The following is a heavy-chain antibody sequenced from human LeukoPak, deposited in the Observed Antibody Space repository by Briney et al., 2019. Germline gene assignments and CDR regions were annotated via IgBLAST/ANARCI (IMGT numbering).Heavy chain of an antibody. CDR2: INPSGGST. V-gene: IGHV1-46*01. J-gene: IGHJ4*02. CDR1: GYTFTSYY. Sequence: ASVKVSCKASGYTFTSYYMHWVRQAPGQGLEWMGIINPSGGSTSYAQKFQGRVTMTRDMSTSTVYMELSSLRSEDTAVYYCARDFPIAVAADGILDYWGQGTLVTVSS. D-gene: IGHD6-19*01. CDR3: ARDFPIAVAADGILDY.